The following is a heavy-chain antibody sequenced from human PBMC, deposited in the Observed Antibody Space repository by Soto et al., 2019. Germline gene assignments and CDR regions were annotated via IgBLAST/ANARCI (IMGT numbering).Heavy chain of an antibody. D-gene: IGHD3-10*01. CDR3: ERHGEEGQTQLRPNWFDP. Sequence: GESLKISCKGLGYNFPDYWIAWVRQMPGKGLEYMGIIYPGDSDTRYSPSFQGQVTISADKSISTAYLQWNSLEASDTAMYYCERHGEEGQTQLRPNWFDPWGQGTLVTVSS. V-gene: IGHV5-51*01. J-gene: IGHJ5*02. CDR1: GYNFPDYW. CDR2: IYPGDSDT.